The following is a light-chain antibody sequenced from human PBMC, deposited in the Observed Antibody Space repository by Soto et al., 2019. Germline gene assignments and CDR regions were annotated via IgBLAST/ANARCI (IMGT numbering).Light chain of an antibody. V-gene: IGLV2-23*03. Sequence: QSALTQPASVSGSPGQSITISCTGTSSDVGSYNLVSWYQHHPGKAPKLIIYEGIKRPSGVSHRFSGSKSGNTASLTISGLQAEDEADYYCCSYAGSSTFVVFGGGTKVTVL. CDR3: CSYAGSSTFVV. CDR2: EGI. J-gene: IGLJ2*01. CDR1: SSDVGSYNL.